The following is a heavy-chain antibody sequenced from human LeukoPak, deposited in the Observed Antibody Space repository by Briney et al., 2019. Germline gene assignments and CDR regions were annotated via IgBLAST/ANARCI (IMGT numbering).Heavy chain of an antibody. J-gene: IGHJ4*02. CDR1: GFTFSSYG. CDR2: IRYDGSNK. V-gene: IGHV3-30*02. CDR3: AKRANWDHYHLDY. Sequence: GGSLRLSCAASGFTFSSYGMHWVRQAPGKGLEWVAFIRYDGSNKYYADSVKGRFTISRDNSKNTLYLQMNSLSAEDTAVYYCAKRANWDHYHLDYWGQGTLVTVSS. D-gene: IGHD1-1*01.